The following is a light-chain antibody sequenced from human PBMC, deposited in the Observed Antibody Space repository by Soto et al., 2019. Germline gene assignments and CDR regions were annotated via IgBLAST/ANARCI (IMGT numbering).Light chain of an antibody. CDR3: ISYTSSSTCEI. Sequence: NQPASVSGSPGQSITISCPGTSSDVGGYNYVSWYQQHPGKAPKLMIYDVSNRPSGVSNRFSGSKSGNTASLTISGLQAEDEADYYYISYTSSSTCEIVGNGTKVP. CDR2: DVS. V-gene: IGLV2-14*01. CDR1: SSDVGGYNY. J-gene: IGLJ1*01.